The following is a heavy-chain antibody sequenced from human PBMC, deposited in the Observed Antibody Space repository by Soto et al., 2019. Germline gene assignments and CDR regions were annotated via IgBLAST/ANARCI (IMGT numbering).Heavy chain of an antibody. CDR1: GYSISSGYY. Sequence: SETLSLTCAVSGYSISSGYYWGWIRQPPGKGLEWIGSIYHSGSTYYNPSLKSRVTISVGTSKNQFSLKLSSVTAADTAVYYCARDSSGWYSYFDYWGQGTLVTVSS. V-gene: IGHV4-38-2*02. CDR2: IYHSGST. CDR3: ARDSSGWYSYFDY. D-gene: IGHD6-19*01. J-gene: IGHJ4*02.